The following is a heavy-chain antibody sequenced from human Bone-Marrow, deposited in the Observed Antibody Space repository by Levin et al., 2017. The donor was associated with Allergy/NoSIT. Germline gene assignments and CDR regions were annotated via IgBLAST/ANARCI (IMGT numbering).Heavy chain of an antibody. D-gene: IGHD6-19*01. CDR2: ISDSGRAK. J-gene: IGHJ5*02. V-gene: IGHV3-11*01. CDR1: GFTFSDYY. Sequence: PGESLKISCAASGFTFSDYYMSWIRQAPGKGLEWISYISDSGRAKYYADSVRGRFTISRDNAQHSLFLQLDSLRAEDTAVYYCARSGRTLPVAGMFRSWGQGTLVTVSS. CDR3: ARSGRTLPVAGMFRS.